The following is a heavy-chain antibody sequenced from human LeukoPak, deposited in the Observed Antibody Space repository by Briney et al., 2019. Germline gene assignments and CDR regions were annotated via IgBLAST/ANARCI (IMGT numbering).Heavy chain of an antibody. J-gene: IGHJ4*02. V-gene: IGHV3-15*01. CDR1: GFTFRDPW. Sequence: PGGSLRLSCAGSGFTFRDPWMSWVRQAPGKGLEWIGRIKSKTDGGTTDFAAPVKGRFTISRDDSKNTLYLQMNSLRTEDTAVYYCTTDRTYSRFDHWGEGTLVTVSS. D-gene: IGHD2-15*01. CDR3: TTDRTYSRFDH. CDR2: IKSKTDGGTT.